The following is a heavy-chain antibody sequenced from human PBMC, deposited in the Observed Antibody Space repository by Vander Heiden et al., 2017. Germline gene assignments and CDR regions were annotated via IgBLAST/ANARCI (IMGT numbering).Heavy chain of an antibody. D-gene: IGHD6-6*01. CDR3: ARASYSSSPDY. V-gene: IGHV3-21*01. CDR2: ISPTSTYI. Sequence: VQLVESGGGLVKPGGSLRLPWAPSGFTFRSYIMNWVRQAPGKGLEWVSYISPTSTYIYYTDSVKGRFTISRDNAKNSLYLQMYSLRAEDTAVYYCARASYSSSPDYWGQGTLVTVSS. CDR1: GFTFRSYI. J-gene: IGHJ4*02.